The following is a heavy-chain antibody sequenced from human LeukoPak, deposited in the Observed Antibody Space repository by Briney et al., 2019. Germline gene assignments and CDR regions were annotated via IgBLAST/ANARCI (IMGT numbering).Heavy chain of an antibody. Sequence: GGSLRLSCAASGITFSSYAMHWVRQAPGKGLEWVAVISYDGSNKYYADSVKGRFTISRDNSKNTLYLQMNSLRAEDTAVYYCARGHTAMAYWGQGTLVTVSS. J-gene: IGHJ4*02. CDR2: ISYDGSNK. D-gene: IGHD5-18*01. CDR1: GITFSSYA. CDR3: ARGHTAMAY. V-gene: IGHV3-30-3*01.